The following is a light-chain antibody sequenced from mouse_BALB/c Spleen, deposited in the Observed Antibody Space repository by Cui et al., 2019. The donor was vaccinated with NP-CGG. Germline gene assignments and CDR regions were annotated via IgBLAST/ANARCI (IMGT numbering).Light chain of an antibody. CDR1: TGAVTTNNY. J-gene: IGLJ1*01. Sequence: QAVVTQESAPTTSPGETVTFTCRSSTGAVTTNNYANWVQEKPDHLFTGLIGGTNNRVPGVPARFSGSLIGDKAALTITGAQTEDEAIYFCALWYSNHWVFGGGTKLTVL. V-gene: IGLV1*01. CDR2: GTN. CDR3: ALWYSNHWV.